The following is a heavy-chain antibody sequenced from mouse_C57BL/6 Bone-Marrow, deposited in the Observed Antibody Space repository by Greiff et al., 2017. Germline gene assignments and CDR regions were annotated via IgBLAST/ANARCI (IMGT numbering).Heavy chain of an antibody. CDR1: GYTFTSYW. CDR3: ARGGIYYGNYGAGVDY. V-gene: IGHV1-52*01. Sequence: QVQLQQPGAELVRPGSSVKLSCKASGYTFTSYWMHWVKQRPIQGLEWIGNIDPSDSETHYNQKFKDKATLTVDKSSSTAYMQLSSLTSEDSAVYYSARGGIYYGNYGAGVDYWGQGTTLTVSS. J-gene: IGHJ2*01. D-gene: IGHD2-1*01. CDR2: IDPSDSET.